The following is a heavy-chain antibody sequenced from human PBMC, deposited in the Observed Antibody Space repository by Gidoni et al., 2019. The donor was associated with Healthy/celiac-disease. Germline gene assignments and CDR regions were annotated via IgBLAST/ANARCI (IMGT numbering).Heavy chain of an antibody. V-gene: IGHV3-30-3*01. Sequence: QVQLVESGGGVVQPGRSRRLSCAASGFTFSSYAMHWVRQAPGQGLECVAVISHDGSNKYYSDSVKGRFTISRDNSKNTLYLQMNSLRAEDTAVYYCVLTYSNYFDYWGQGTLVTVSS. D-gene: IGHD4-4*01. CDR3: VLTYSNYFDY. CDR1: GFTFSSYA. CDR2: ISHDGSNK. J-gene: IGHJ4*02.